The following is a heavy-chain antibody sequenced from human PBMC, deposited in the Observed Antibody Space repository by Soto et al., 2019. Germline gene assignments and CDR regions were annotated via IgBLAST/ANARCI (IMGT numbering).Heavy chain of an antibody. J-gene: IGHJ4*02. Sequence: SETLSLTCTVSGGSISSSSDYWGWIRQPPGKGLEWIGSIYYSGSTYYNPSLKSRVTISVDTSKNQFSLKLSSVTVADTAVYYCARLSYDSSGYYGVGFDYWGQGTLVTVSS. CDR2: IYYSGST. CDR1: GGSISSSSDY. D-gene: IGHD3-22*01. CDR3: ARLSYDSSGYYGVGFDY. V-gene: IGHV4-39*01.